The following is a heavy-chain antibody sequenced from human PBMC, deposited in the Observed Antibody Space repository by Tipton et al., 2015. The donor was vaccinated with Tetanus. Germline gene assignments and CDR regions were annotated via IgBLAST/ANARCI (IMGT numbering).Heavy chain of an antibody. Sequence: LSLTCSVSGGAFRRENFYWSWIRQPPGKGLEWVSVMYSGGDTYYVDSVKGRFSISRDNAKNTLYLQMNSLRVEDTAVYYCVRDGGSSGWLAYWGQGTLVTVSS. J-gene: IGHJ4*02. V-gene: IGHV3-53*01. CDR3: VRDGGSSGWLAY. CDR1: GGAFRRENFY. D-gene: IGHD6-19*01. CDR2: MYSGGDT.